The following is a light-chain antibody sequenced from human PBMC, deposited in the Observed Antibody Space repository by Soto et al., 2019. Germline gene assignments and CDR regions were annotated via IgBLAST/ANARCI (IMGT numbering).Light chain of an antibody. Sequence: SALTQPPSASGTPGRRVSISCSGSTSNIGRNDVNWYQQLPGTAPKLLIYGHNQRPSGVPERFSGSKSGTSASLAISGLQSEDEADYYCASWDDSLNAPVFGGGTKVTV. CDR3: ASWDDSLNAPV. V-gene: IGLV1-44*01. CDR1: TSNIGRND. J-gene: IGLJ2*01. CDR2: GHN.